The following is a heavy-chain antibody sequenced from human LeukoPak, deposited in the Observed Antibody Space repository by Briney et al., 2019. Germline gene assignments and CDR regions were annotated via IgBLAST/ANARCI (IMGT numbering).Heavy chain of an antibody. Sequence: LRLSCAASGFTFSSYSMNWVRQPPGKGLEWIGYIYYSGSTYYNPSLKSRVTISVDTSKNQFSLKLSSVTAADTAVYYCARDRPYCSSTSCYAGYYYYGMDVWGQGTTVTVSS. V-gene: IGHV4-30-4*08. CDR3: ARDRPYCSSTSCYAGYYYYGMDV. D-gene: IGHD2-2*01. CDR1: GFTFSSYS. CDR2: IYYSGST. J-gene: IGHJ6*02.